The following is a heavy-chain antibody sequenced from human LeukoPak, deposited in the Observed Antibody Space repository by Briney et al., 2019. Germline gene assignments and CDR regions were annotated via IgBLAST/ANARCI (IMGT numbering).Heavy chain of an antibody. V-gene: IGHV4-34*01. CDR3: ASRMGSGFDY. Sequence: PSETLSLTCAVYGGSFSGYYWSWIRQPPGKGLEWIGEINHSGSTNYNPSLKSRGTISVDTSKNQFSLKLSSVTAADTAVYYCASRMGSGFDYWGQGTLVTVSS. CDR1: GGSFSGYY. J-gene: IGHJ4*02. D-gene: IGHD6-19*01. CDR2: INHSGST.